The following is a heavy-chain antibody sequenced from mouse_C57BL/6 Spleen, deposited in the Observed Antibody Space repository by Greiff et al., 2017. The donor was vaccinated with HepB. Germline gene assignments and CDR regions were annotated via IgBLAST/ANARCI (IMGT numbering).Heavy chain of an antibody. D-gene: IGHD1-1*01. V-gene: IGHV3-1*01. CDR1: GYSITSGYD. J-gene: IGHJ3*01. CDR2: ISYSGST. Sequence: EVQLVESGPGMVKPSQSLSLTCTVTGYSITSGYDWHWIRHFPGNKLEWMGYISYSGSTNYNPSLKSRISITHDTSKNHFFLKLNSVTTEDTATYYCARGDYYGFAYWGQGTLVTVSA. CDR3: ARGDYYGFAY.